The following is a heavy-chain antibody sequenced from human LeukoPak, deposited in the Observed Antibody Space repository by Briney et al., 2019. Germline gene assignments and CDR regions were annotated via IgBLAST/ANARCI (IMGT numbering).Heavy chain of an antibody. V-gene: IGHV5-51*01. CDR2: IYPGDSHI. CDR3: ARQTYSSNWGLGY. J-gene: IGHJ4*02. D-gene: IGHD6-13*01. CDR1: GSSFTSYW. Sequence: GASLRISCQGSGSSFTSYWIGWVRQLPGKGLEWMGIIYPGDSHITYSPSFQGQVTISADKSISTAYLQWSSLKASDTAMYFCARQTYSSNWGLGYWGQGTLVTVSS.